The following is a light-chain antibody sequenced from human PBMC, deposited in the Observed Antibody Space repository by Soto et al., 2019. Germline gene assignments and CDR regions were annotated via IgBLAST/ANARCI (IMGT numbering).Light chain of an antibody. V-gene: IGKV3-20*01. CDR3: QQYVYSPLT. Sequence: LTQSPYTLSLTTGDRATLSCRASQSVSSSYLAWYQQTPGQAPRLLIYGASTRATGIPDRFSGRGSGTDCTLTVTGLEPEDCAVYYCQQYVYSPLTFRGGAKAEI. CDR1: QSVSSSY. J-gene: IGKJ4*01. CDR2: GAS.